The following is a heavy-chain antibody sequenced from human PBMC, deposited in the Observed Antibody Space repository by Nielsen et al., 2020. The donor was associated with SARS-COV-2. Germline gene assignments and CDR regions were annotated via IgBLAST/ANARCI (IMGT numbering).Heavy chain of an antibody. Sequence: WIRQPPGKGLEWIGYIYYSGSTYYKPSLKSQTAISVDTSKNQLSLKLNSVTAADTAVYYCARVRGGMYYARGVCSPTYYYYYMDVWGKGTTVTVSS. J-gene: IGHJ6*03. CDR3: ARVRGGMYYARGVCSPTYYYYYMDV. D-gene: IGHD2-8*01. V-gene: IGHV4-30-4*01. CDR2: IYYSGST.